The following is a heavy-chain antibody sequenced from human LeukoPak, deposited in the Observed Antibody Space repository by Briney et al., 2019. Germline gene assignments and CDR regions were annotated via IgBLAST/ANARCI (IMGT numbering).Heavy chain of an antibody. CDR1: GFTFTDYY. D-gene: IGHD1-1*01. CDR3: ARDPRKIQPESNYLYGRDV. V-gene: IGHV3-11*05. J-gene: IGHJ6*02. CDR2: ISGNSIET. Sequence: GGSLRLSCAASGFTFTDYYMSWVRQAPGKGLEWVSFISGNSIETNLADSMQGRFTSFRDNAKPYVYLYMISLRAEDTAVYYFARDPRKIQPESNYLYGRDVWAQGTRLPLPS.